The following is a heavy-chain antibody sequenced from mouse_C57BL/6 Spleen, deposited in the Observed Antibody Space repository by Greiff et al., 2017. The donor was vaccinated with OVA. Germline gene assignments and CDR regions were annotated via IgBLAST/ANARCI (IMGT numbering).Heavy chain of an antibody. CDR1: GFTFSSYA. V-gene: IGHV5-9-1*02. Sequence: EVHLVESGEGLVKPGGSLKLSCAASGFTFSSYAMSWVRQTPEKRLEWVAYISSGGDYIYYADTVKGRFTISRDNARNTLYLQMSSLKSEDTAMYYCTRDKDYDVYFDVWGTGTTVTVSS. J-gene: IGHJ1*03. D-gene: IGHD2-4*01. CDR2: ISSGGDYI. CDR3: TRDKDYDVYFDV.